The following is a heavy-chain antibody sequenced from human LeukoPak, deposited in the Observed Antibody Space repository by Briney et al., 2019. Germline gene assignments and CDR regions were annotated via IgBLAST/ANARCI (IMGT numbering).Heavy chain of an antibody. CDR2: ISDRGDST. D-gene: IGHD3-9*01. Sequence: GGSLRLSCAASGFTFSSYAMSWVRQAPGKGLERVSVISDRGDSTHYADSVKGRFTISRDSSKNTLYLQINSLRGEDTAVYYCAKGRWGLTINNFDIWGQGTMVTVSS. CDR1: GFTFSSYA. CDR3: AKGRWGLTINNFDI. V-gene: IGHV3-23*01. J-gene: IGHJ3*02.